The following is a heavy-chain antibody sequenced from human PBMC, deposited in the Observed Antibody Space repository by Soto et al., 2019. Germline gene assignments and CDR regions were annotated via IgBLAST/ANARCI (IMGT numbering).Heavy chain of an antibody. CDR3: ARVNDFWSGYYDY. CDR2: ISSSGSTI. CDR1: GFTFSSYE. Sequence: GGSLRLSCAASGFTFSSYEMNWVRQAPGKGLEWVSYISSSGSTIYYADSVKGRFTISRDNAKNSLYLQMNSLRAEDTAVYYCARVNDFWSGYYDYWGQGTLVTVSS. D-gene: IGHD3-3*01. V-gene: IGHV3-48*03. J-gene: IGHJ4*02.